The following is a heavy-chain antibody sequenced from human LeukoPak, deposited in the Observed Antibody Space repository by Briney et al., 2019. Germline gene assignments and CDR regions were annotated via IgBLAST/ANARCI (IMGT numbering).Heavy chain of an antibody. D-gene: IGHD3-22*01. J-gene: IGHJ1*01. Sequence: GGSLRLSCTASGFTFGDYAMSWVRQAPGKGLEWVGFIRSKAYGCTTEYAASVKGRFTISRDDSKSIAYLQMNSLKTEDTAVYSCTRYSYDSSGYLSAEYFQHWGQGTLVTVSS. CDR1: GFTFGDYA. CDR3: TRYSYDSSGYLSAEYFQH. V-gene: IGHV3-49*04. CDR2: IRSKAYGCTT.